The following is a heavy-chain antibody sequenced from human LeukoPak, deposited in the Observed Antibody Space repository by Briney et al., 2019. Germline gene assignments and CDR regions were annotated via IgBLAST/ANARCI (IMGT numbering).Heavy chain of an antibody. J-gene: IGHJ4*02. V-gene: IGHV1-8*01. D-gene: IGHD1-14*01. CDR2: MNPNSGGT. Sequence: GASVKVSCKASGYTFTSYDINWVRQATGQGLEWMGWMNPNSGGTNYAQKFQGRVTMTTDTSTSTAYMELRSLRSDDTAVYYCARNRGLLPFETFDYWGQGTLVTVSS. CDR1: GYTFTSYD. CDR3: ARNRGLLPFETFDY.